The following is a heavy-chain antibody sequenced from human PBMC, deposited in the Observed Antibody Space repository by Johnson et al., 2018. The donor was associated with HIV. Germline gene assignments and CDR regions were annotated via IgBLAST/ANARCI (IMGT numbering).Heavy chain of an antibody. D-gene: IGHD2-2*01. J-gene: IGHJ3*02. Sequence: VQLVESGGGLVQPGGSLRLSCAASGFIFGMFSMRWVRQAPGRGLERVANIKQDGSEKYYVDSVKGRFTISRDNAKNSLYSLYLQMNSLRAEDTAVYYCANAPGPYAFDIWGQGTMVTVSS. CDR3: ANAPGPYAFDI. CDR1: GFIFGMFS. CDR2: IKQDGSEK. V-gene: IGHV3-7*03.